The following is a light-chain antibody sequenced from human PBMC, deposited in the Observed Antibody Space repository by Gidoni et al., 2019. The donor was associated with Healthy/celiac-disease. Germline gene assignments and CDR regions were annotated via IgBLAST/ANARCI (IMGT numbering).Light chain of an antibody. Sequence: DIQMTQSPSSLSASVGDRVNITCRASQSISSYLNWYQQKPGKAPKLLIYAASSLQSGFPSRFSGSGSGTDFTLTISSLQPEDFATYYCQQSYTFGEGTKVEIK. CDR3: QQSYT. CDR2: AAS. CDR1: QSISSY. V-gene: IGKV1-39*01. J-gene: IGKJ1*01.